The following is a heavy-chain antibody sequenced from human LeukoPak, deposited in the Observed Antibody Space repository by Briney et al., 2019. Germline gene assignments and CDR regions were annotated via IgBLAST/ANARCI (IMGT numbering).Heavy chain of an antibody. D-gene: IGHD6-19*01. CDR3: AGISAEAFDI. CDR2: ISGSGGST. J-gene: IGHJ3*02. CDR1: GFTFSSYG. V-gene: IGHV3-23*01. Sequence: GGSLGLSCAASGFTFSSYGMSWVRQAPGKGLEWVSAISGSGGSTYYADSVKGRFTISRDNSKNTLYLQMNSLRAEDTAVYYCAGISAEAFDIWGQGTMVTVSS.